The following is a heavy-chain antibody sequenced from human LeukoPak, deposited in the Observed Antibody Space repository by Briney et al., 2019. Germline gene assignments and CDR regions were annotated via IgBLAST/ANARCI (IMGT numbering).Heavy chain of an antibody. D-gene: IGHD3-22*01. Sequence: GASVKVSCKASGYTFTTYGITWVRQAPGQGLEWMGWISPYNANTNYAQKFQGRVTMTRNTSISTAYMELSSLRSEDTAVYYCARGLFSGSEGFDPWGQGTLVTVSS. CDR1: GYTFTTYG. CDR3: ARGLFSGSEGFDP. J-gene: IGHJ5*02. CDR2: ISPYNANT. V-gene: IGHV1-8*02.